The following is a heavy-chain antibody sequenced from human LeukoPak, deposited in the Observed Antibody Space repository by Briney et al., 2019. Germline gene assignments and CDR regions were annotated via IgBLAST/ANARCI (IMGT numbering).Heavy chain of an antibody. D-gene: IGHD6-19*01. CDR1: VGSISIGDSY. CDR3: ARRGAPVAGKGFDY. J-gene: IGHJ4*02. V-gene: IGHV4-30-4*01. CDR2: IYHSGST. Sequence: SQTLSLTCTLSVGSISIGDSYWSWSRQPPGKGLEWFGSIYHSGSTYYNPSLKSRVTISVDTSKNQFSLKLSSVTAADTAVYYCARRGAPVAGKGFDYWGQGTLVTVSS.